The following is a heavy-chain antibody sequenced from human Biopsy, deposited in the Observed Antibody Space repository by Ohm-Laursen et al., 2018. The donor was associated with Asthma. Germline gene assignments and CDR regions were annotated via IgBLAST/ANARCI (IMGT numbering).Heavy chain of an antibody. D-gene: IGHD2-2*01. CDR3: ARDGVVPDAMYYHYYYGLDV. CDR1: GFTFSNYA. CDR2: ITGSGGFT. V-gene: IGHV3-23*01. Sequence: SLRLSCAASGFTFSNYAMSWVRQAPGKGLEWVSSITGSGGFTYYADSVKGRFTISRDKSENTLYLQINSLRAEDTAVYYCARDGVVPDAMYYHYYYGLDVWGQGTTVTVSS. J-gene: IGHJ6*02.